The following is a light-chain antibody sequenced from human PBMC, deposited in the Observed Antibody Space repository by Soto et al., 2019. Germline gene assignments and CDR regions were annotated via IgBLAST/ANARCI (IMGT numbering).Light chain of an antibody. J-gene: IGKJ5*01. CDR2: GAS. CDR1: QSVSSSY. Sequence: EIVLTQSPGTLSLSPGERATLSCRASQSVSSSYLAWYQQKPGQAPRLLIYGASSRATGIPDRFSGSGSGTDFTLTISRLEPEDFAVYYYQQYGSSPPFGQGTRLEIK. V-gene: IGKV3-20*01. CDR3: QQYGSSPP.